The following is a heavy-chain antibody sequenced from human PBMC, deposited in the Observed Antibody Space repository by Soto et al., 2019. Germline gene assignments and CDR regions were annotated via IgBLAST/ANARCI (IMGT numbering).Heavy chain of an antibody. Sequence: QVHLVESGGGVVQPGRSLRLSCAASGFTFSYYAMHWVRQAPGKGLEWVAVISYDGSDNSYADSVKGRFIISRDNSKNTLFVQMNSLRAEDTAVYFCVRDRGHNAGYYELFAYWGQGTLVTVSS. V-gene: IGHV3-30-3*01. CDR3: VRDRGHNAGYYELFAY. CDR1: GFTFSYYA. CDR2: ISYDGSDN. D-gene: IGHD3-9*01. J-gene: IGHJ4*02.